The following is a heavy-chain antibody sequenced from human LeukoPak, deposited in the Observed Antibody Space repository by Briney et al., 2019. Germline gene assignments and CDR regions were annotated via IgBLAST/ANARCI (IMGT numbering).Heavy chain of an antibody. CDR2: IYYSGST. V-gene: IGHV4-39*01. CDR3: ARPFCGGDCYSDFDY. D-gene: IGHD2-21*02. Sequence: PSETLSLTCTVFGGSISSSSYYWGWIRQPPGKGLEWIGSIYYSGSTYYNPSLKSRVTISVDTSKNQFSLKLSSVTAADTAVYYCARPFCGGDCYSDFDYWGQGTLVTVSS. CDR1: GGSISSSSYY. J-gene: IGHJ4*02.